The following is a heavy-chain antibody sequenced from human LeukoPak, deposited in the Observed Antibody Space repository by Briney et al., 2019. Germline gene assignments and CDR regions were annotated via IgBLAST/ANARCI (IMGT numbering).Heavy chain of an antibody. J-gene: IGHJ3*02. CDR3: AKVSYYDSSGYLGDAFDI. V-gene: IGHV3-9*01. CDR1: GFTFDDYA. D-gene: IGHD3-22*01. CDR2: ISWNSGSI. Sequence: PGGSLRLSCAASGFTFDDYAMHWVRQAPGKGLEWVSGISWNSGSIGYADSVKGRFTISRDNAKNSLYLQMNSLRAEDTALYYCAKVSYYDSSGYLGDAFDIWGQGTMVTVSS.